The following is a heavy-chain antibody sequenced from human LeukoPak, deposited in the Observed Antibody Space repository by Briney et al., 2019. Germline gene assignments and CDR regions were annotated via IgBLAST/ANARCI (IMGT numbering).Heavy chain of an antibody. J-gene: IGHJ6*03. V-gene: IGHV3-30*01. CDR3: ARDPRYYYYYMDV. CDR1: GFTFSSYA. CDR2: ISYDGSNK. Sequence: GRSLRLSCAASGFTFSSYAMHWVRQAPGEGLEWVAVISYDGSNKYYADSVKGRFTISRDNSKNTLYLQMNSLRAEDTAVYYCARDPRYYYYYMDVWGKGTTVTVSS.